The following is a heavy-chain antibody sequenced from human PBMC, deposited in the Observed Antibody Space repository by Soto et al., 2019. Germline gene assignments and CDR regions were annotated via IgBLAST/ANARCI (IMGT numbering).Heavy chain of an antibody. D-gene: IGHD1-1*01. V-gene: IGHV4-34*01. J-gene: IGHJ2*01. CDR3: EAKDGIRDVRTVSAFLRNRTSDL. Sequence: QGKGLEWIGEINHSGSTNYNPSLKSRVTISVDTSKNQFSLKLSSVTAADTAVYYCEAKDGIRDVRTVSAFLRNRTSDL. CDR2: INHSGST.